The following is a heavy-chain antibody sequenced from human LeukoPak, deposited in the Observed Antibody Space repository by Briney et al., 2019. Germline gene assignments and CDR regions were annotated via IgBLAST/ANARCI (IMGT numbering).Heavy chain of an antibody. V-gene: IGHV3-30-3*01. Sequence: PGGSLRLSCAASGFTFSSYAIHWVRQAPGKGLEWVAVISYDGSNKYYVDSVKGRFTISRDNSKNTPYLQMNNLRAEDTAVYYCARADLGSCSGGSCYGHYWGQGTLVTVSS. CDR3: ARADLGSCSGGSCYGHY. J-gene: IGHJ4*02. D-gene: IGHD2-15*01. CDR1: GFTFSSYA. CDR2: ISYDGSNK.